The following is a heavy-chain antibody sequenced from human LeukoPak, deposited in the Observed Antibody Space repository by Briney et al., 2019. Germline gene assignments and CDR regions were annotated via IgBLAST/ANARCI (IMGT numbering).Heavy chain of an antibody. CDR3: AKGRDYGDF. J-gene: IGHJ4*02. CDR2: INQDGREK. V-gene: IGHV3-7*01. Sequence: HPGGSLRLSCTVSGFTFSGDWMTWVRQVPGKGLQWVANINQDGREKYYMDSMKGRLNISRDNTENSVFLQLTSLRPEDTGIYFCAKGRDYGDFWGQGTLVAVSS. CDR1: GFTFSGDW.